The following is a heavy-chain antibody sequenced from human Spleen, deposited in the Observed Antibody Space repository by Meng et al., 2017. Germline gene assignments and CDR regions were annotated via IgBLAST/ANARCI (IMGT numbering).Heavy chain of an antibody. CDR2: IRGSGGST. CDR3: AKDLNSGSYYDY. D-gene: IGHD1-26*01. J-gene: IGHJ4*02. V-gene: IGHV3-23*01. CDR1: GFTFSSYA. Sequence: GESLKISCAASGFTFSSYAMSWVRQAPGKGLEWVSAIRGSGGSTYYADSVKGRFTISRDNSKNTLYLQMNSLRAEDTAVYYCAKDLNSGSYYDYWGQGTLVTVSS.